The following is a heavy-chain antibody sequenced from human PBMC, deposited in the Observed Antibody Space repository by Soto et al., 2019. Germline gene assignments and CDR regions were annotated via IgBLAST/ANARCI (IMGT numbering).Heavy chain of an antibody. Sequence: GGSLRLSCAASGFTFSGSAMSWVRQAPGKGLEWVSGISSGGRSTDYADSVKGRFTISRDNSKNTLYLQMSSLRAEDTAAYYCARNVLRGYCSSSSCRFDPWGQGTLVTVSS. CDR3: ARNVLRGYCSSSSCRFDP. CDR2: ISSGGRST. D-gene: IGHD2-2*01. V-gene: IGHV3-23*01. J-gene: IGHJ5*02. CDR1: GFTFSGSA.